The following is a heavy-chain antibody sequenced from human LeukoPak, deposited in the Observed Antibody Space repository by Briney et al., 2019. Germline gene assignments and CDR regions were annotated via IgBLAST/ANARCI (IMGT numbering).Heavy chain of an antibody. V-gene: IGHV3-23*01. J-gene: IGHJ6*03. CDR2: ISGSGGST. CDR1: GFTFSTYG. CDR3: AKDGGEYYDILTGYYPRLYYMDV. D-gene: IGHD3-9*01. Sequence: PGGTLRLSCVGSGFTFSTYGMSWVLQAPGNGLEWVSAISGSGGSTYYADSVKGRFTISRDNSKNTLYLQMNSLRAEDTAVYYCAKDGGEYYDILTGYYPRLYYMDVWGKGTTVTISS.